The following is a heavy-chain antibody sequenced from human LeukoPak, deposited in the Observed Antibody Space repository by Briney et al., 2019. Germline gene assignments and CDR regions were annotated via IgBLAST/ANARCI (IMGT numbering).Heavy chain of an antibody. Sequence: PSETLSLTCTVSGYSISSGYYWGWIRQPPGKGLEWIGSIYHSGSTYYNPSLKSRVTISVDTSKNQFSLKLSSVTAADTAVYYCARSSTVTYYYYYYMDVWGKGTTVTVSS. CDR1: GYSISSGYY. CDR2: IYHSGST. CDR3: ARSSTVTYYYYYYMDV. J-gene: IGHJ6*03. V-gene: IGHV4-38-2*02. D-gene: IGHD4-11*01.